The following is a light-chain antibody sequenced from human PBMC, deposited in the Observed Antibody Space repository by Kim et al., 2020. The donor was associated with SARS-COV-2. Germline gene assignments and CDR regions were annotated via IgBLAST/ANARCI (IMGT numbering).Light chain of an antibody. CDR1: TGALTSDYH. V-gene: IGLV7-43*01. CDR2: QTN. J-gene: IGLJ1*01. CDR3: LLFHGGAHV. Sequence: PGGTVTLICASSTGALTSDYHPNWFQQKPGQAPRALIYQTNMKRSWTPARFSGSVLGDKAALTLSDVQPEDEAEYYCLLFHGGAHVFGAGTKVTVL.